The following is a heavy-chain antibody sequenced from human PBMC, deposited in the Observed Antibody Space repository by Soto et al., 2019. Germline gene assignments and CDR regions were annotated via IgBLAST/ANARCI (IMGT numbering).Heavy chain of an antibody. CDR3: AKDLQFSGWLSAQTFDY. CDR2: ISSSSSVI. Sequence: PGGSLRLSWEASGFTIRTYGMIWVRQAPGKGLEWVSYISSSSSVIDYADSVKGRFTISRDKSKSTLYLQMNSLRAEDTAVYYCAKDLQFSGWLSAQTFDYWGQGTQVTVSS. D-gene: IGHD6-19*01. J-gene: IGHJ4*02. CDR1: GFTIRTYG. V-gene: IGHV3-48*01.